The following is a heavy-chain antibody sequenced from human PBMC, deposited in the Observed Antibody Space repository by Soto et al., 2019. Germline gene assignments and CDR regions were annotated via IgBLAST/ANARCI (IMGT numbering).Heavy chain of an antibody. Sequence: GGSLRLSCAASGFTFSSYAMSWIRQAPGKGLEWVSAISGSGGSTYYADSVKGRFTISRDNSKNTLYLQMNSLRAEDTAVYYCAKDEGYCIGGSCPDAFDIWGQGTMVTVSS. D-gene: IGHD2-15*01. CDR2: ISGSGGST. V-gene: IGHV3-23*01. J-gene: IGHJ3*02. CDR1: GFTFSSYA. CDR3: AKDEGYCIGGSCPDAFDI.